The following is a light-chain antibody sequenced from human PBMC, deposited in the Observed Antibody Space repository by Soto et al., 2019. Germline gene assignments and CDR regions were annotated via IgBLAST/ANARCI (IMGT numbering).Light chain of an antibody. V-gene: IGLV2-14*01. Sequence: QSVLTQPASVSGSPGRSITISCTGTSSDVGGHNAVSWYRQDPGKAPKLVIYDVTNRPSGVSNRFSGSKSGNTASLTISGLQTEDEADYYCSSFTSSITYVFGTGTKVTVL. CDR2: DVT. CDR1: SSDVGGHNA. CDR3: SSFTSSITYV. J-gene: IGLJ1*01.